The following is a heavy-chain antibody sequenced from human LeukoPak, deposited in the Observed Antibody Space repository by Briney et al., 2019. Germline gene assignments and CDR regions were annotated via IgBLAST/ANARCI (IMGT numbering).Heavy chain of an antibody. D-gene: IGHD4-23*01. V-gene: IGHV3-48*04. CDR1: GFTFSDYS. CDR3: ARGDYGGNVYDY. CDR2: ISFSVNTK. Sequence: GGSLRLSCAASGFTFSDYSMNWVRQAPGKGLEWVSYISFSVNTKYYGDSVKGRFTISRDNAKNSLYLQMNSLRAEDTAVYYCARGDYGGNVYDYWGQGTLVTVSS. J-gene: IGHJ4*02.